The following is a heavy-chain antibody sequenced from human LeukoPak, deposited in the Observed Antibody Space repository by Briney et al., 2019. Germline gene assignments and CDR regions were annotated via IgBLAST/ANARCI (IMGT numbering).Heavy chain of an antibody. Sequence: PSETLSLTCTVSGDSLRSTTYYWDWIRQPPGKGLEWIGYIYYSGSTNYNPSLKSRVTISVDTSKNQFSLKLSSVTAADTALYYCARGSSSSHHPALSWGQGTLVTVSS. CDR2: IYYSGST. D-gene: IGHD6-13*01. V-gene: IGHV4-61*01. CDR1: GDSLRSTTYY. J-gene: IGHJ4*02. CDR3: ARGSSSSHHPALS.